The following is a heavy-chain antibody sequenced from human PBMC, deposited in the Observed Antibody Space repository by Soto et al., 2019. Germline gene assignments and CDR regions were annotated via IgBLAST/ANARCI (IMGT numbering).Heavy chain of an antibody. J-gene: IGHJ3*02. V-gene: IGHV4-34*01. CDR1: GGSFSGYY. CDR3: ARGDYDFWSGYYTCAVRSPAFDI. Sequence: SETLSLTCAVYGGSFSGYYWSWIRQPPGKGLEWIGEINHSGSTNYNPSLKSRVTISVDTSKNQFSLKLSSVTAADTAVYYCARGDYDFWSGYYTCAVRSPAFDIWGQGTMVTVSS. CDR2: INHSGST. D-gene: IGHD3-3*01.